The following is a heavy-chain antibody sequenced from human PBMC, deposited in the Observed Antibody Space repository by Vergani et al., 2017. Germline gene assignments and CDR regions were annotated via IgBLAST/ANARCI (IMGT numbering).Heavy chain of an antibody. V-gene: IGHV1-69*01. CDR2: IIPIFGTA. J-gene: IGHJ6*03. CDR3: AIVVPPQPVHYYYHMEV. D-gene: IGHD6-13*01. CDR1: GGTFSSYA. Sequence: QVQLVQSGAAVKKPGSSVKVSCKASGGTFSSYAISWVRQAPGQGLEWMGGIIPIFGTANYAQKLQGRVTITADESTSTAYMELSSLRSEDTAVYYCAIVVPPQPVHYYYHMEVWGEGNTVTV.